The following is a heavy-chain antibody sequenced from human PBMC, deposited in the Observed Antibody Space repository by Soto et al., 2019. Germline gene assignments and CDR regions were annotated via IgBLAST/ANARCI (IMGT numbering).Heavy chain of an antibody. Sequence: GESLKISCQGSGYSFTTHWITWVRQTPGKGLEWMGRIDPSNSYINYSPSFQGHVTISVDRSISTAYVKWSRLEASDKAIYYCARRLSGPEEEYNAYYFYGLDVWCQGTKVTVSS. V-gene: IGHV5-10-1*01. CDR2: IDPSNSYI. D-gene: IGHD1-1*01. J-gene: IGHJ6*02. CDR1: GYSFTTHW. CDR3: ARRLSGPEEEYNAYYFYGLDV.